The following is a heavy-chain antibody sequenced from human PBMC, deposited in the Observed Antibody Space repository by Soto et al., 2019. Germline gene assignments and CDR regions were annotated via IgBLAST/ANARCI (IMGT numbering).Heavy chain of an antibody. V-gene: IGHV1-18*01. Sequence: QVQLVQSGAEVKKPGASVKVSCKASGYTFTSYGISWVRQAPGQGLEWMGWISAYNGNTNYAQKLQGRVTMTTDTYTSTAYRELRSLRSDDTAVYYCARMTRYYYDSSGYYQPEYYFDYWGQGTLVTVSS. D-gene: IGHD3-22*01. CDR2: ISAYNGNT. CDR1: GYTFTSYG. CDR3: ARMTRYYYDSSGYYQPEYYFDY. J-gene: IGHJ4*02.